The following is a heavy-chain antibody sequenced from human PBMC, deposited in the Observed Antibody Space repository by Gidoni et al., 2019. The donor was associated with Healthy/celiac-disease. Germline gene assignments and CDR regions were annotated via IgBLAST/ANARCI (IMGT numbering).Heavy chain of an antibody. CDR1: GFTFSSYG. D-gene: IGHD4-17*01. Sequence: QVQLVESGGGVVQPGRSLRLSCAASGFTFSSYGMHWVRQAPGKGLEWVAVISYDGSNKYYADSVKGRFTISRDNSKNTLYLQMNSLRAEDTAVYYCVPGDYGGVFDYWGQGTLVTVSS. J-gene: IGHJ4*02. CDR2: ISYDGSNK. CDR3: VPGDYGGVFDY. V-gene: IGHV3-30*03.